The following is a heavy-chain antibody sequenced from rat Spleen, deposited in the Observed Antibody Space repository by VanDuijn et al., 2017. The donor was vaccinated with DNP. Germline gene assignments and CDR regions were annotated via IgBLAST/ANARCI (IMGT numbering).Heavy chain of an antibody. V-gene: IGHV5S13*01. J-gene: IGHJ2*01. CDR1: GFTFSKEA. CDR2: ISVGGGNT. D-gene: IGHD1-12*01. Sequence: EVRLVESGGGLVQPGRSLKLSCAVSGFTFSKEAMAWVRQAPTKGLEWVASISVGGGNTYYRDSVKGRFTISRDNTQNILYLQMNTLRAEDTATYYCARWITSAHLDYWGQGVMVTVSS. CDR3: ARWITSAHLDY.